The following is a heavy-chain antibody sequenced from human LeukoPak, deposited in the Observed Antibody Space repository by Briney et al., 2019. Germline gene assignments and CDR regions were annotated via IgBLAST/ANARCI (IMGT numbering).Heavy chain of an antibody. V-gene: IGHV1-3*01. CDR3: ARDLGYCTGGTCYPNWFDP. Sequence: ASVKVSCKASGYTFTSYAMHWVRQAPGQRLEWMRWINAGNDNTKYSQKFQGRVTITRDTSASTAYMELNSLRSEDTAVYYCARDLGYCTGGTCYPNWFDPWGQGTLVTVSS. CDR2: INAGNDNT. J-gene: IGHJ5*02. D-gene: IGHD2-15*01. CDR1: GYTFTSYA.